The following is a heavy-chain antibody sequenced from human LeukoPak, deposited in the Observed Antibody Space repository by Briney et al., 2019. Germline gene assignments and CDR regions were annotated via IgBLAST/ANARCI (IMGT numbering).Heavy chain of an antibody. J-gene: IGHJ5*02. V-gene: IGHV4-59*01. CDR1: GGSISSYY. Sequence: SETLSLTCTVPGGSISSYYWSWIRQPPGKGLEWIGYIYYSGSTNYNPSLKSRVTISVDTSKNQFSLKLSSVTAADTAVYYCARGSCSGADKIELWFDPWGQGPLVTVSS. CDR3: ARGSCSGADKIELWFDP. CDR2: IYYSGST. D-gene: IGHD2-15*01.